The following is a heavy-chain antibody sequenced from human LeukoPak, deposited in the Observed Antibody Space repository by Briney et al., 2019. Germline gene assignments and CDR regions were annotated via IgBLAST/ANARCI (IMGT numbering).Heavy chain of an antibody. J-gene: IGHJ5*02. CDR1: GGTFSSYA. Sequence: GASVKVSCKASGGTFSSYAISWVRQAPGQGLEWMGRIIPILGIANYAQKFQGRVTITADKSTSTAYVELSSLRSEDTAVYYCARGIAVAGPNWFDPWGQGTLVTVSS. D-gene: IGHD6-19*01. V-gene: IGHV1-69*04. CDR2: IIPILGIA. CDR3: ARGIAVAGPNWFDP.